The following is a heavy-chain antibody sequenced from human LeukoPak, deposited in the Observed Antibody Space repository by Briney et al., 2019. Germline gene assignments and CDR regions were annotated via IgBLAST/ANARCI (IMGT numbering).Heavy chain of an antibody. D-gene: IGHD6-6*01. CDR3: ARALRSMGYYYYYMDV. J-gene: IGHJ6*03. Sequence: PSETLSLTCTVSGGSISSGSYYWSWIRQSAGKGLEWIGRIYTSGSTNYNPSLKSRVTISVDTSKNQFSLKLSSVTAADTAVYYCARALRSMGYYYYYMDVWGKGTTVTVSS. V-gene: IGHV4-61*02. CDR2: IYTSGST. CDR1: GGSISSGSYY.